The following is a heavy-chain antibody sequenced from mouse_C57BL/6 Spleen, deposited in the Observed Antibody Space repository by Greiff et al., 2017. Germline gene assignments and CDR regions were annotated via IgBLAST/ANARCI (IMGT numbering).Heavy chain of an antibody. Sequence: VKLKESGAELVRPGTSVKMSCKASGYTFTNYWIGWAKQRPGHGLEWIGDIYPGGGYTNYNEKFKGKATLTADKSSSTAYMQVSSLTSEDSAIYYCARTNYVYAMDYWGQGTSVTVSS. V-gene: IGHV1-63*01. J-gene: IGHJ4*01. CDR1: GYTFTNYW. CDR2: IYPGGGYT. D-gene: IGHD1-1*01. CDR3: ARTNYVYAMDY.